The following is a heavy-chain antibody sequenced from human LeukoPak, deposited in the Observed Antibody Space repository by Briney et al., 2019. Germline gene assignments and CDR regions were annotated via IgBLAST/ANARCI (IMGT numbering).Heavy chain of an antibody. V-gene: IGHV3-23*01. CDR2: ISGSGGST. D-gene: IGHD3-10*01. J-gene: IGHJ4*02. Sequence: GGSLRLSCAASGFTFSSYAMSWVRQAPGKGLEWVSAISGSGGSTYYADSVKGRFTISRDNSKNTLYLQMNSLRAEDTAIYYCAKDVRFGELFDYWGQGTLVTVSS. CDR3: AKDVRFGELFDY. CDR1: GFTFSSYA.